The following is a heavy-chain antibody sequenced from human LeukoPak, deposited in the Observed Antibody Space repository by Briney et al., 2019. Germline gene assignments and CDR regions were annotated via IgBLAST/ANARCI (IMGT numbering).Heavy chain of an antibody. CDR1: GGSFSGYY. CDR2: INHSGST. D-gene: IGHD5-24*01. J-gene: IGHJ6*02. Sequence: SETLSLTCAVYGGSFSGYYWSWIRQPPGKGLEWIGEINHSGSTNYNPSLKSRVTISVDTSKNQFSLKLSSVTAADMAVYYCARVGGDGYNLSARDYYYGMDVWGQGTTVTVSS. V-gene: IGHV4-34*01. CDR3: ARVGGDGYNLSARDYYYGMDV.